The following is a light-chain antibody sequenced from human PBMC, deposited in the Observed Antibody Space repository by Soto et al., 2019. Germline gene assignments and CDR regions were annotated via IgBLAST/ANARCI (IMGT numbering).Light chain of an antibody. CDR1: QSVSSS. J-gene: IGKJ2*01. V-gene: IGKV3-11*01. CDR3: QQRSSWPPL. Sequence: EIVLTQSPATLSLSPGERATLSCRASQSVSSSLAWFQQKPGQAPRLLIYDASNRATGSPARFSGSGSGTDFTLTISSLGRVDFADYYCQQRSSWPPLFGQGTKLELK. CDR2: DAS.